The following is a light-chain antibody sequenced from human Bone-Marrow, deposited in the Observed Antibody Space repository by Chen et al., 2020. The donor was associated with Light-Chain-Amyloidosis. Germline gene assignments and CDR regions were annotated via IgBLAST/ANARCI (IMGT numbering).Light chain of an antibody. J-gene: IGLJ2*01. CDR2: RDT. Sequence: SHELTRPPSVSVSPGQTARITCSGDDLPTKYAYWYQQKPGQAPVLVIHRDTERPSGISERFSGSSSGTTATLTISGVQAEDEADYHCQSADSSGTYEVIFGGGTKLTVL. CDR1: DLPTKY. CDR3: QSADSSGTYEVI. V-gene: IGLV3-25*03.